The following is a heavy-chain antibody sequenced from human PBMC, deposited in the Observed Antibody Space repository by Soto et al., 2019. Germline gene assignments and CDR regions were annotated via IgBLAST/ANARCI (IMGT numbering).Heavy chain of an antibody. D-gene: IGHD2-15*01. V-gene: IGHV3-23*01. CDR3: ASIVVVVAATGWFDP. Sequence: EVQLLESRGGLVQPGGSLRLSCAASGFTFSSYAMSWVRQAPGKGLEWVSAISGSGGSTYYADSVKGRFTISRDNSKNTLYLQMNSLRAEDTAVYYCASIVVVVAATGWFDPWGQGTLVTVSS. CDR1: GFTFSSYA. J-gene: IGHJ5*02. CDR2: ISGSGGST.